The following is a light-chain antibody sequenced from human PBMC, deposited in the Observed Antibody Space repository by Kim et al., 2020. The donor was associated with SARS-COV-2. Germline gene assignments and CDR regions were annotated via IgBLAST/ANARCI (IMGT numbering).Light chain of an antibody. CDR3: QQYNSSPWA. CDR1: QSISSW. J-gene: IGKJ1*01. V-gene: IGKV1-5*03. Sequence: DIQMTQSPSTLSASVGDRVTITCRASQSISSWLAWYQQKPGKAPKLLIYKASSLESGVPSRFSGSGYGTECTLTISSLQPGEFATYYCQQYNSSPWAFGQG. CDR2: KAS.